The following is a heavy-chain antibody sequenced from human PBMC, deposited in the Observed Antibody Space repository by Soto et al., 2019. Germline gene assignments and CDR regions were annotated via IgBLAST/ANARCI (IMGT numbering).Heavy chain of an antibody. V-gene: IGHV3-9*01. D-gene: IGHD3-10*01. CDR2: ITWNSGTI. Sequence: EVQLVESGGGLVQPGRSLRLSCAASGFTFDDYAMHWVRQTPGKGLGWVSGITWNSGTIGYADSVKGRFTISRDNGKNSLYLQMISLRPEDTALYYCAKEHYGSAIYGMDVWGQGTTVTVSS. J-gene: IGHJ6*02. CDR3: AKEHYGSAIYGMDV. CDR1: GFTFDDYA.